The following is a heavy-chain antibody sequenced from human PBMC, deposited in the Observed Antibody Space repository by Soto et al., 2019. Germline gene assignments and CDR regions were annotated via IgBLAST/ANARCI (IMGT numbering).Heavy chain of an antibody. CDR2: INAGNGDT. D-gene: IGHD3-16*01. CDR1: GYTLTSYT. Sequence: QVQLVQSGAEVKKSGASVKVSCKASGYTLTSYTMHWVRQAPGQSLEWMGWINAGNGDTKYSQKFQGRVTITRDIPASTAYMELSSLRSEDTAVYYCARIGYGYPSGRGWFDPWGQGTLVTVSS. V-gene: IGHV1-3*01. J-gene: IGHJ5*02. CDR3: ARIGYGYPSGRGWFDP.